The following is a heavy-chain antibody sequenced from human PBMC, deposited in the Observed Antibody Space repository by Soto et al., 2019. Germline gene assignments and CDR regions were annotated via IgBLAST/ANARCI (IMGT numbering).Heavy chain of an antibody. Sequence: GSLRLSCAASGFTFSNAWMSWVRQAPGKGLEWVGRIKSKTDGGTTDYAAPVKGRFTISRDDSKNTLYLQMNSLKTEDTAVYYCTTGGGYDPADYYYGMDVWGQGTTVTVSS. CDR2: IKSKTDGGTT. CDR1: GFTFSNAW. D-gene: IGHD5-12*01. J-gene: IGHJ6*02. V-gene: IGHV3-15*01. CDR3: TTGGGYDPADYYYGMDV.